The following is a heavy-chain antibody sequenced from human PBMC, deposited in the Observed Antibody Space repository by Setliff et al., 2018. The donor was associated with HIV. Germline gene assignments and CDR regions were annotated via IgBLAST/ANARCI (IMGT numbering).Heavy chain of an antibody. Sequence: SLRLSCVASGFTFRTFAMHWVRQAPGKGLEWVSGVTYDGRRTFYTDAVKGRFTISRDNSNNTLYLQVSSLRPEDTAVYYCASARIPTGGVSTSFDYWGQGTPVTVSS. J-gene: IGHJ4*02. CDR3: ASARIPTGGVSTSFDY. D-gene: IGHD3-3*01. CDR1: GFTFRTFA. V-gene: IGHV3-30*10. CDR2: VTYDGRRT.